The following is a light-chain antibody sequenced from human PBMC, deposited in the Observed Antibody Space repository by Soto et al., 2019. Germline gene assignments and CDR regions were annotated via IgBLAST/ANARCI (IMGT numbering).Light chain of an antibody. J-gene: IGKJ2*01. Sequence: DIVMTQSPLSLPVTPGEPASISCRSSQSLLHSNGYNYLDWYLQKPGQSPQLLIYLGSNRASGVPDRFSGSGAGTDCTLKISRVEAADVGVYYCMQALQTPNTFGQGTKLEIK. V-gene: IGKV2-28*01. CDR2: LGS. CDR3: MQALQTPNT. CDR1: QSLLHSNGYNY.